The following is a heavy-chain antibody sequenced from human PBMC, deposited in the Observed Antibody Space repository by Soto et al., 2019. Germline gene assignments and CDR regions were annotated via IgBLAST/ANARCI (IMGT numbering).Heavy chain of an antibody. CDR1: GSTFSSYS. CDR2: ISSSSSYI. CDR3: ARDPRGYSYAYFDY. J-gene: IGHJ4*02. D-gene: IGHD5-18*01. Sequence: GGSLRLSCAASGSTFSSYSMNWVRQAPGKGLEWVSSISSSSSYIYYADSVKGRFTISRDNAKNSLYLQMNSLRAEDTAVYYCARDPRGYSYAYFDYWGQGTLVTVSS. V-gene: IGHV3-21*01.